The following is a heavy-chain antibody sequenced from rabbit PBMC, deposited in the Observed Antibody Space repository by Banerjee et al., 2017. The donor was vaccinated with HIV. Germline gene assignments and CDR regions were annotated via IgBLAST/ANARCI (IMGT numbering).Heavy chain of an antibody. CDR2: INTSSGNT. CDR1: GFTISSSYW. J-gene: IGHJ4*01. Sequence: QEQLEESGGDLVKPEGSLTLSCKASGFTISSSYWMSWVRQAPGKGLEWIACINTSSGNTVYATWAKGRFTISKTSWTTVTLQMTSLTAADTATYFCARDSSGWSGYFNLWGQGTLVTVS. D-gene: IGHD4-1*01. V-gene: IGHV1S45*01. CDR3: ARDSSGWSGYFNL.